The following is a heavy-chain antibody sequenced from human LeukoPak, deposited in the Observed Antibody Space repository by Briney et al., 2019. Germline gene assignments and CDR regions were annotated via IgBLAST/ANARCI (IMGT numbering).Heavy chain of an antibody. Sequence: SETLSLTCAVYDGSFSGYCWSWIRQPPGKGLEWIGEINHSGSTNYNPSLKSRVTISVDTSKNQFSLKLSSVTAADTAVYYCARGRITMVRGVTYWGQGTLVTVSS. J-gene: IGHJ4*02. D-gene: IGHD3-10*01. CDR3: ARGRITMVRGVTY. V-gene: IGHV4-34*01. CDR2: INHSGST. CDR1: DGSFSGYC.